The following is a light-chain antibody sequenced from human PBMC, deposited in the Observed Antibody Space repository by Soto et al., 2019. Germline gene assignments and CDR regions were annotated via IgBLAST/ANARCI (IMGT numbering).Light chain of an antibody. J-gene: IGKJ1*01. CDR3: QQYGSSPWP. CDR2: AAS. V-gene: IGKV3-20*01. Sequence: EKGLKQSPGTLALSQGERVTLSCRASQSVTYRYLAWYQQKPGQAPRLLIYAASTRATGIPDRFSGSGSGTDFTFTISRLEPGDFAVYYCQQYGSSPWPFGQGTKVDIK. CDR1: QSVTYRY.